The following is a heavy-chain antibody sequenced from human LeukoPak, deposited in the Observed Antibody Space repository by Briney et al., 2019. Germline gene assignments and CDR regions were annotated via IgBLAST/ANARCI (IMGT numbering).Heavy chain of an antibody. D-gene: IGHD6-25*01. J-gene: IGHJ5*02. V-gene: IGHV4-59*01. CDR3: ARAPHSSGGTHFEP. CDR1: GGSISSYY. Sequence: PSETLSLTCTVSGGSISSYYWSWIRQPPGKGLEWIAYIYYSGSTNYNPSLKSRVTLSLDTSKNQFSLKLSSVTAADTVVYYCARAPHSSGGTHFEPWGQGTLVTVSS. CDR2: IYYSGST.